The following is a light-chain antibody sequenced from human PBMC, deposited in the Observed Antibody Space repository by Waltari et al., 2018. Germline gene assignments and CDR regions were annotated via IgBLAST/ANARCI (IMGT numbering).Light chain of an antibody. CDR2: RND. CDR3: AAWDDSLNGHWV. CDR1: YSNIGNNV. J-gene: IGLJ3*02. V-gene: IGLV1-44*01. Sequence: QSVLTQPPSASGTPGQRVTFSCSGTYSNIGNNVVNWYQQLPGKAPKPLIYRNDQRPSGVPDRFFGSKSGSSASLAIGGLQSDDEADYYCAAWDDSLNGHWVFGGGTKVTVL.